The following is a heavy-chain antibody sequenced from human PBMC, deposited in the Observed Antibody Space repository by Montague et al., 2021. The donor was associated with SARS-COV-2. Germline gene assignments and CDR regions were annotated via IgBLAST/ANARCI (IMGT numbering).Heavy chain of an antibody. CDR3: ARWGEYYDSPYYYYAMDV. J-gene: IGHJ6*02. CDR2: IYYSGNT. CDR1: GGSIGSSDYY. Sequence: SETLSLTCTASGGSIGSSDYYWGWIRQPPGRGLEWIGNIYYSGNTYYNPSLKSRVTISIDTSKNQFSLKLSSVTAADTAVYYCARWGEYYDSPYYYYAMDVWGQGTTVTISS. V-gene: IGHV4-39*07. D-gene: IGHD3-3*01.